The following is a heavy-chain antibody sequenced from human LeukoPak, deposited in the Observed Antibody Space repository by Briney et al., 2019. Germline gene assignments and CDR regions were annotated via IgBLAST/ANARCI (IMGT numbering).Heavy chain of an antibody. D-gene: IGHD4-17*01. CDR2: IYWNDNK. CDR1: GFSLATSRVG. V-gene: IGHV2-5*01. CDR3: AHGYGDYDPCFDY. Sequence: SGPTLVNPTQTLTLTCTFSGFSLATSRVGVGWIRQPPGKALEWLALIYWNDNKCYSPSLRSRLTVTKDTSKTQVFLTMTKMDPVDTATYYCAHGYGDYDPCFDYWGQGTLVTVSS. J-gene: IGHJ4*02.